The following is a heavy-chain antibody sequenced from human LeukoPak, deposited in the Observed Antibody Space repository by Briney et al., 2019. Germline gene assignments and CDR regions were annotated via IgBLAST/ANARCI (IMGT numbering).Heavy chain of an antibody. D-gene: IGHD6-19*01. CDR3: ARDRGSGWHTFDY. V-gene: IGHV3-21*01. CDR1: GFTFSSYY. CDR2: ISSSSSYM. J-gene: IGHJ4*02. Sequence: GGSLRLSCAASGFTFSSYYMSWVRHAPGKGLEWVSSISSSSSYMFYADSVRGRFTISRDTAKNSLYLQMNSLRAEDTAVYYCARDRGSGWHTFDYWSQGTLVTVSS.